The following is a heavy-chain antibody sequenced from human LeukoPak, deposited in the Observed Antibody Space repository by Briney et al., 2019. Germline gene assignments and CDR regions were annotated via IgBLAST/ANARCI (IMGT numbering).Heavy chain of an antibody. J-gene: IGHJ4*02. Sequence: GGSLRLSCAASGFTFSTYAMTWVRQAPGKGLEWVAVISYDGSNKYYADSVKGRFTISRDNSKNTLYLQMNSLRAEDTAVYYCAREGRITMIVVVMDYWGQGTLVTVSS. CDR1: GFTFSTYA. V-gene: IGHV3-30-3*01. CDR3: AREGRITMIVVVMDY. CDR2: ISYDGSNK. D-gene: IGHD3-22*01.